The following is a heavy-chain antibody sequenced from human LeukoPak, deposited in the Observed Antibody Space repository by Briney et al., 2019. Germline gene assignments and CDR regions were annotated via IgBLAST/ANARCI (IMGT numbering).Heavy chain of an antibody. CDR2: ISGSGGST. V-gene: IGHV3-23*01. Sequence: GGSLRLSCAAPGFTFSSYAMSWVRQAPGKGLEWVSAISGSGGSTYYADSVKGRFTISRDNSKNTLYLQMNSLRAEDTAVYYCAKPGAAIGGYYYYGMDVWGQGTTVTVSS. D-gene: IGHD2-2*02. J-gene: IGHJ6*02. CDR1: GFTFSSYA. CDR3: AKPGAAIGGYYYYGMDV.